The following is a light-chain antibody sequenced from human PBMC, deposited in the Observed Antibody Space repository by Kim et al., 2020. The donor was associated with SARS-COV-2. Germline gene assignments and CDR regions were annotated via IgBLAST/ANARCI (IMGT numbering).Light chain of an antibody. Sequence: ILLTQSPDTLSVSPWERATLSCRASESISINLAWYQQKPGQAPRLLIHGASTRATGIPGRFRGSGSGTEFTLTINSLQSEDFAVYFCQHYHNWPITFGQGTRVEIK. J-gene: IGKJ5*01. CDR3: QHYHNWPIT. CDR2: GAS. CDR1: ESISIN. V-gene: IGKV3-15*01.